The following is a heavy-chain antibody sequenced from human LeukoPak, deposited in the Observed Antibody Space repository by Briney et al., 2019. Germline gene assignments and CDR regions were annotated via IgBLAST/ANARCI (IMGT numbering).Heavy chain of an antibody. D-gene: IGHD4-23*01. V-gene: IGHV1-69*13. J-gene: IGHJ6*02. CDR3: ARDGNSVGGYYYYYGMDV. CDR2: IIPILGTA. Sequence: SVKVSCKASGGTFSSYAISWVRQAPGQGLEWMGGIIPILGTANYAQKFQGRVTITADESTSTAYMELSSLRSEDTAVYYCARDGNSVGGYYYYYGMDVWGQGTTVTVSS. CDR1: GGTFSSYA.